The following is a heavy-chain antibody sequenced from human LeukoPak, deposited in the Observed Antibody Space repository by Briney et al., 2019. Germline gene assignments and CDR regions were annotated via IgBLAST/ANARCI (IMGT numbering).Heavy chain of an antibody. J-gene: IGHJ4*02. CDR1: GGSISSYY. V-gene: IGHV4-59*01. CDR3: ARGSSPWPFDY. CDR2: IYYSGGT. Sequence: SETLSLTCTVSGGSISSYYWSWIRQPPGKGLEWIGYIYYSGGTNYNPSLKSRVTISVDTSKNQFSLKLSSVTAADTAVYYCARGSSPWPFDYWGQGTLVTVSS. D-gene: IGHD6-6*01.